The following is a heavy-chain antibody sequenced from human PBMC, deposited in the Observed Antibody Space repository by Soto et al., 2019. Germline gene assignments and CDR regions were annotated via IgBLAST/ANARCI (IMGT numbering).Heavy chain of an antibody. D-gene: IGHD3-16*01. J-gene: IGHJ4*02. CDR2: ISYDGSNK. Sequence: QVQLVESGGGVVQPGRSLRLSCAASGFTFSSYAMHWVCQAPGKGLEWVAVISYDGSNKYYADSVKGRFTISRDNSKNTLYLQMNSLRAEDTAVYYCARGELGLAAEVDLDYWGQGTLVTVSS. V-gene: IGHV3-30-3*01. CDR3: ARGELGLAAEVDLDY. CDR1: GFTFSSYA.